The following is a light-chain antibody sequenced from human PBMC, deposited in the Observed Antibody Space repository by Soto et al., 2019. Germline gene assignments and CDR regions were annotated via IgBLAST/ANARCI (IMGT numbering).Light chain of an antibody. CDR2: STS. Sequence: QAVVTQEPSLTVSPGGTVSLTCASNTGVVTSSHYANWFQQKPGQPPRSLIYSTSNKHSWTPARISGSLLGGKAALTLSGVQPEDEADYYCLFFYGGFQPWVFGGGTKLTVL. CDR3: LFFYGGFQPWV. CDR1: TGVVTSSHY. J-gene: IGLJ3*02. V-gene: IGLV7-43*01.